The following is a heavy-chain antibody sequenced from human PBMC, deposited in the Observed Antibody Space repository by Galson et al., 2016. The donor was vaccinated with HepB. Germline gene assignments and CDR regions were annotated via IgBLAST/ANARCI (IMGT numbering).Heavy chain of an antibody. J-gene: IGHJ3*02. D-gene: IGHD2-15*01. CDR3: ARDEGYCSGGSCYKSAFDI. Sequence: SVKVSCKASGYIFSSYTHWVRQAPGQGLEWMGIINPSGGSTSYAQKFQDRVTMTRDTSTSTVYMELISLRSEDTAVYFCARDEGYCSGGSCYKSAFDIWGQGTMVTVSS. CDR2: INPSGGST. V-gene: IGHV1-46*01. CDR1: GYIFSSY.